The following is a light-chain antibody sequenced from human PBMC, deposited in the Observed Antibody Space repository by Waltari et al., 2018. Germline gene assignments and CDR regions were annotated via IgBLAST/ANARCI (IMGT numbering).Light chain of an antibody. CDR1: KLGDHY. CDR3: QAWDSTALV. J-gene: IGLJ2*01. CDR2: QDS. V-gene: IGLV3-1*01. Sequence: SFELTQPPSVSVSPGQTANTPCSGAKLGDHYVSWYQQKPGHSPVLVLYQDSKRPSGIPERFSGFSSETTATLTISGALAVDEADYYCQAWDSTALVFGGGTKLTVL.